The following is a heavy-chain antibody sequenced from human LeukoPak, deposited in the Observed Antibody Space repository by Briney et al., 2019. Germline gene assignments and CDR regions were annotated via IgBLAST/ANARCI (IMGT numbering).Heavy chain of an antibody. CDR3: AKDKGSSSWYYYYGMDV. J-gene: IGHJ6*02. CDR2: ISSSSSYI. CDR1: GFTLSSYS. Sequence: GGSLRLSCAASGFTLSSYSMNWVRQAPGKGLEWVSSISSSSSYIYYADSVKGRFTISRDNAKNSLYLQMNSLRAEDTALYYRAKDKGSSSWYYYYGMDVWGQGTTVTVSS. D-gene: IGHD6-13*01. V-gene: IGHV3-21*04.